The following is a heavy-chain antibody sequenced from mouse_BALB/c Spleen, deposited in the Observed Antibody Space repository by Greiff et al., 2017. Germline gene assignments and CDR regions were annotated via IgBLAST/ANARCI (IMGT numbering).Heavy chain of an antibody. CDR1: GYTFTDYA. J-gene: IGHJ4*01. CDR3: ALYGKYYYAMDY. CDR2: ISTYYGDA. Sequence: QVQLQQSGAELVRPGVSVKISCKGSGYTFTDYAMHWVKQSHAKSLEWIGVISTYYGDASYNQKFKGKATMTVDKSSSTAYMELARLTSEDSAIYYCALYGKYYYAMDYWGQGTSVTVSS. V-gene: IGHV1S137*01. D-gene: IGHD2-1*01.